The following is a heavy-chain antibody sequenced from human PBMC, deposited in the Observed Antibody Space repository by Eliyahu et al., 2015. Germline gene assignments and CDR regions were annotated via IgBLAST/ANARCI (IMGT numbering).Heavy chain of an antibody. CDR3: AKEADWNYGYY. Sequence: EVQLLESGGGLVQPGGSXRLSCXAXXFTFSSYAMGWGRXAPGKGLEWVSAISGSGGSTYYADSVKGRFTISRDNSKNTLYLQMNSLRAEDTAVYYCAKEADWNYGYYWGQGTLVTVSS. D-gene: IGHD1-7*01. J-gene: IGHJ4*02. CDR2: ISGSGGST. V-gene: IGHV3-23*01. CDR1: XFTFSSYA.